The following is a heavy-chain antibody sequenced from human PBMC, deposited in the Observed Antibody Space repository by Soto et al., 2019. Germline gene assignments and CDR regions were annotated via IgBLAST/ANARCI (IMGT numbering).Heavy chain of an antibody. Sequence: GGSLRLSCAASGFTSTNYVMNWVRQAPGKGLEWVSSISGSGTTTFYADSVKGRFIISRDNSKNTLYLQMNSLRAEDTALYYCAKDRVGGVPDAFDTWGQGTMVTVSS. CDR2: ISGSGTTT. V-gene: IGHV3-23*01. CDR1: GFTSTNYV. J-gene: IGHJ3*02. D-gene: IGHD2-8*01. CDR3: AKDRVGGVPDAFDT.